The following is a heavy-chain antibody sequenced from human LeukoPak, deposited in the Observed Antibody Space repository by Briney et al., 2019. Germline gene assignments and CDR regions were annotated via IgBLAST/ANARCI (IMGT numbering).Heavy chain of an antibody. CDR1: GGTFISYA. Sequence: ASVKVSCKASGGTFISYAISWVRQAPGQGLEWMGGVIPIFGTANYAQKFQGRVTITADESTSTAYMELSSLRSEDTAVYYCARDRGYYDGSGYYPDYFDYWGQGTLVTVSS. V-gene: IGHV1-69*13. CDR2: VIPIFGTA. CDR3: ARDRGYYDGSGYYPDYFDY. D-gene: IGHD3-22*01. J-gene: IGHJ4*02.